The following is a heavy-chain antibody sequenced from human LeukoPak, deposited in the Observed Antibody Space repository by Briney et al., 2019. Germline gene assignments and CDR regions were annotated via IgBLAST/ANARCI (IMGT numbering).Heavy chain of an antibody. Sequence: GGSLRFSCAASGFTFSSYTMNWVRRAPGKGLEWVSSISSSSSYIYYADSVKGRFTISRDNAKNSLYLQMNSLRAEDTAVYYCARDRNYDYIWGSYRPDYFDYWGQGTLVTVSS. CDR3: ARDRNYDYIWGSYRPDYFDY. V-gene: IGHV3-21*01. J-gene: IGHJ4*02. D-gene: IGHD3-16*02. CDR2: ISSSSSYI. CDR1: GFTFSSYT.